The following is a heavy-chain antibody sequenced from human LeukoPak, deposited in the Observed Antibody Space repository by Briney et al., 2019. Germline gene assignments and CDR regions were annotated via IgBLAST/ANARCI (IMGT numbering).Heavy chain of an antibody. CDR2: IYYSGSA. CDR1: GGSITSYY. D-gene: IGHD6-13*01. CDR3: ARVRYSSS. V-gene: IGHV4-59*12. J-gene: IGHJ4*02. Sequence: SETLSLTCTVSGGSITSYYWSWIRQPPGKGLEWIGYIYYSGSANYNPSLKSRVTISEDTSKNQFSLKLSSVTAADTAVYYCARVRYSSSWSQGTLVTVSS.